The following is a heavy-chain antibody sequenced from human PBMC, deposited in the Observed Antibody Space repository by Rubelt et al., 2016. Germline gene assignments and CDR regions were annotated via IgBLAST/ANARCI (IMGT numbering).Heavy chain of an antibody. D-gene: IGHD4-17*01. CDR2: ISYDGTNN. J-gene: IGHJ1*01. Sequence: QVQLVESGGGVVQPGRSLRLSCAASGFTFSSYAMHWVRQAPGTGLEWVAVISYDGTNNYYADSVKGRFTISRDNSKNTLYLQMNSLRAEDTAVYYCAKPARLDYGINAEYFQHWGQGTLVTVSS. CDR1: GFTFSSYA. CDR3: AKPARLDYGINAEYFQH. V-gene: IGHV3-30*04.